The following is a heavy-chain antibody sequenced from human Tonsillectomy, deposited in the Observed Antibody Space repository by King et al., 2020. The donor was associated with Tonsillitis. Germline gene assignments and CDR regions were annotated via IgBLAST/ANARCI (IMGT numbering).Heavy chain of an antibody. D-gene: IGHD2-21*02. CDR2: VSYSGSA. CDR3: ASGTDDAFCGGDCHPYFDY. CDR1: GGSISGYF. Sequence: QLQESGPGLVKPSETLSLTCTVSGGSISGYFWSWIRQPPGKGLEFIGYVSYSGSANYHPSLKSRVSISLDTSKNQISLRLRSVTAADTAVYYCASGTDDAFCGGDCHPYFDYWGQGILVTVSS. J-gene: IGHJ4*02. V-gene: IGHV4-59*01.